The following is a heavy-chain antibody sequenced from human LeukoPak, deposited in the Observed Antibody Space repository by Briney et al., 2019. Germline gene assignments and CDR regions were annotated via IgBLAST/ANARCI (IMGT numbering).Heavy chain of an antibody. CDR3: AKIGLLLGEFDY. V-gene: IGHV3-43*02. CDR2: ISGDGGST. D-gene: IGHD3-16*01. Sequence: AGGSLRLSCAASGVTFDDYAMHWVRQAPGKGLEWVSLISGDGGSTYYADSVKGRFTISRDNSKNSLYLQMNSLRTEDTALYYCAKIGLLLGEFDYWGQGTLVTVSS. CDR1: GVTFDDYA. J-gene: IGHJ4*02.